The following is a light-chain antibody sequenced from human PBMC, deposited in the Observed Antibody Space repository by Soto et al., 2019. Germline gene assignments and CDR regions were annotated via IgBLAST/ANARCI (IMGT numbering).Light chain of an antibody. Sequence: EIGLTQSPGTLSLSPGERATLSCRASQSVSSSYLAWYQQKPGQAPRLLIYGASSRATGIPDRFSGSGSGTDFTLTISRLEPEDFAVYYCQQYGSSPGLTFGGGTKVDI. V-gene: IGKV3-20*01. J-gene: IGKJ4*01. CDR3: QQYGSSPGLT. CDR1: QSVSSSY. CDR2: GAS.